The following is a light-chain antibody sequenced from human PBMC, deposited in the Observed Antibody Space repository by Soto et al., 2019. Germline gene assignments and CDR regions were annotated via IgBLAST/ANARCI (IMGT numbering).Light chain of an antibody. CDR2: AAS. J-gene: IGKJ1*01. V-gene: IGKV1-39*01. CDR3: QHSYSTPVT. CDR1: QSISSY. Sequence: DIQMTQSPSSLSASVGDRVTITCRASQSISSYLNWYQQKPGKAPKLLIYAASSLQSGVPSRFSGSGSGTDFTLPISSLQPDDFATYSCQHSYSTPVTFGQGTKVEIK.